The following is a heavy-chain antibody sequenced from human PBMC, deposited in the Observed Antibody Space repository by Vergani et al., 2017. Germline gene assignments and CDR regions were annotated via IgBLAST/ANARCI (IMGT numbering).Heavy chain of an antibody. CDR1: GYTFTSYA. CDR2: INTGNGNT. D-gene: IGHD3-22*01. V-gene: IGHV1-3*04. CDR3: ARDQGYYDSSGYWKY. Sequence: QVQLVQSGAEVKKPGSSVKVSCKASGYTFTSYAMHWVRQAPGQRLEWMGWINTGNGNTKYSQKFQGGVTITRYQSASTAYMELSSLRSEDTAVYYCARDQGYYDSSGYWKYWGQGTLVTVSS. J-gene: IGHJ4*02.